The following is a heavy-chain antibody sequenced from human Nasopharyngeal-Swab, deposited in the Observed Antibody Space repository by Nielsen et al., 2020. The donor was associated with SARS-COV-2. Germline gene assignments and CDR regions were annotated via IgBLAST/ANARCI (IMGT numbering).Heavy chain of an antibody. J-gene: IGHJ6*02. Sequence: GGSLRLSCAASGFTFSSYEMNWVRQAPGKVLEWVSYISSSGSTIYYADSVKGRFTISRDNAKNSLYLQMNSLRAEDTAVYYCARVGYYYDSSGEYYYYYGMDVWGQGTTVTVSS. CDR2: ISSSGSTI. CDR1: GFTFSSYE. CDR3: ARVGYYYDSSGEYYYYYGMDV. D-gene: IGHD3-22*01. V-gene: IGHV3-48*03.